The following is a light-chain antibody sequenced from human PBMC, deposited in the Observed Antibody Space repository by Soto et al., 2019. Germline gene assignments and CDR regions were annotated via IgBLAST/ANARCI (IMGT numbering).Light chain of an antibody. Sequence: DIEMTQSPSSLSASVGDRVTITCRASQSISSYLNWYQQKPGNAPNLLIYAASTLQSGVPSRFSAYGSETDFTLTISNLQAEDFGTYYCQQSYTTPRTFGQGTKVEVK. CDR3: QQSYTTPRT. J-gene: IGKJ1*01. V-gene: IGKV1-39*01. CDR1: QSISSY. CDR2: AAS.